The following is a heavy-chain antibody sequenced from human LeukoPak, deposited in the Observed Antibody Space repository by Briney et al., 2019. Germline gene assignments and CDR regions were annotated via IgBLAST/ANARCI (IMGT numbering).Heavy chain of an antibody. CDR2: ISYDGSNK. CDR1: GFTFSSYA. Sequence: GRSLRLSCAASGFTFSSYAMHWVRQAPGKGLEWVAVISYDGSNKYYADSVKGRFTISRDNSKNTLYLQMNSLRAVDTAVYYCAREQAYCGGDCYSGYFDYWGQGTLVTVSS. V-gene: IGHV3-30-3*01. J-gene: IGHJ4*02. D-gene: IGHD2-21*02. CDR3: AREQAYCGGDCYSGYFDY.